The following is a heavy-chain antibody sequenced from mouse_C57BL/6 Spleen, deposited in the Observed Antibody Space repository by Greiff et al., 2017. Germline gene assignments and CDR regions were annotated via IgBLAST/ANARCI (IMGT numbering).Heavy chain of an antibody. D-gene: IGHD3-1*01. CDR3: TDSSPFAY. Sequence: EVQLQESGGGLVQPGGSMKLSCVASGFTFSNYWMNWVRQSPEKGLEWVAQIRLKSDNYATHYAESVKGRFTISRDDSKSSVYLQMNNLRAEDTGIYYCTDSSPFAYWGQGTLVTVSA. J-gene: IGHJ3*01. CDR2: IRLKSDNYAT. V-gene: IGHV6-3*01. CDR1: GFTFSNYW.